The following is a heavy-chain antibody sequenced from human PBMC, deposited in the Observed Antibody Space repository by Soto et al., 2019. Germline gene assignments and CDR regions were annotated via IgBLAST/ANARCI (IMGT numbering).Heavy chain of an antibody. CDR2: ISGSGGST. D-gene: IGHD3-22*01. J-gene: IGHJ4*02. Sequence: GSLSLSCTASGFTFIIYAMSWVRQAPGKGLEWVSAISGSGGSTYYADSVKGRFTISRDNSKNTLYLQMNSLRAEDTAVYYCAKHPTKITMIVVAHEPFDYWGQGTLVTSPQ. CDR1: GFTFIIYA. V-gene: IGHV3-23*01. CDR3: AKHPTKITMIVVAHEPFDY.